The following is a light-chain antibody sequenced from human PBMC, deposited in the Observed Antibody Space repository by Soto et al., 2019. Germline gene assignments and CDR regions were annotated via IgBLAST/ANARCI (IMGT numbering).Light chain of an antibody. V-gene: IGLV1-44*01. CDR3: AAWDDSLNGYV. CDR2: NNN. CDR1: SSNIGINT. J-gene: IGLJ1*01. Sequence: QSVLTQPPSASETPGQRVTISCSGSSSNIGINTVDWFQQLPGTAPKLLTYNNNQRPSGVPDRFSGSKSGTSASLAISGLQSEDESDYYCAAWDDSLNGYVFGTGTKLTVL.